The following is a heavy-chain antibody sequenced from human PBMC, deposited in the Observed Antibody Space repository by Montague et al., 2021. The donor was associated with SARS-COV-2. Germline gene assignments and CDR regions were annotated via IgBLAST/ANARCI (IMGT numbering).Heavy chain of an antibody. CDR2: IYYSGST. V-gene: IGHV4-39*07. CDR1: GGSISSSSYY. CDR3: ARDLWVWLSVEGSFDY. D-gene: IGHD5-12*01. Sequence: SETLSLTCTLSGGSISSSSYYWGWIRQPPGKGLEWIGSIYYSGSTYYNPSLKSRVTISVDTSKNQFSLKLSSVTAADTAVYYCARDLWVWLSVEGSFDYWGQGTLSPSPQ. J-gene: IGHJ4*02.